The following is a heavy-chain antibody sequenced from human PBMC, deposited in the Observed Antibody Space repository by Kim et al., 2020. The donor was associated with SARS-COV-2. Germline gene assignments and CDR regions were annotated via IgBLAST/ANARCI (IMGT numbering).Heavy chain of an antibody. CDR2: IYSGGSST. J-gene: IGHJ4*02. D-gene: IGHD4-17*01. CDR1: GFTFSSYA. Sequence: GGSLRLSCAASGFTFSSYAMSWVRQAPGKGLEWVSVIYSGGSSTYYADSVKGRFTISRDNSKNTLYLQMNSLRAEDTAVYYCAKVGVDYGDSYFDYWGQGTLVTVSS. V-gene: IGHV3-23*03. CDR3: AKVGVDYGDSYFDY.